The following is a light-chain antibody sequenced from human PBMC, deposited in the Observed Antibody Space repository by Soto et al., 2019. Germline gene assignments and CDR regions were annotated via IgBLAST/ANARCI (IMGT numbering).Light chain of an antibody. J-gene: IGKJ1*01. CDR2: GAS. Sequence: EIVLTQSPGTLSLSPGERATLSCRASQSVSNNYLAWYQQKPGQAPRLLIYGASNRATGIPDRFSGSGSGTDFTLTISRLEPEDFAVYYCQQYGKLPRTFGQGTKVDIK. CDR1: QSVSNNY. V-gene: IGKV3-20*01. CDR3: QQYGKLPRT.